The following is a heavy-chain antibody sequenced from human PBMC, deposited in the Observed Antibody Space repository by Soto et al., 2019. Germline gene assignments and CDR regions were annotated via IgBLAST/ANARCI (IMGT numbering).Heavy chain of an antibody. J-gene: IGHJ4*02. CDR1: AGTFGSRG. D-gene: IGHD5-18*01. Sequence: SLSVSCNASAGTFGSRGIAWVRQAPGQGLEWMGGFIAMLGTPTYAKKVQGRATISADESLTSSYLELRSLRSEDTGVYCCAVGAMAILYHWGQGTGVT. CDR3: AVGAMAILYH. CDR2: FIAMLGTP. V-gene: IGHV1-69*13.